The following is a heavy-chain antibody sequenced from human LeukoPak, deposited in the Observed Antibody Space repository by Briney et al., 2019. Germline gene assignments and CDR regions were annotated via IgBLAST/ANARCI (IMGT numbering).Heavy chain of an antibody. J-gene: IGHJ5*02. CDR2: INPSGGST. CDR3: ATELVWKSSSRRGWFDP. CDR1: GYTFTSYY. V-gene: IGHV1-46*01. Sequence: ASVKVSCKASGYTFTSYYMHWVRQAPGQGLEWMGIINPSGGSTSYAQKFQGRVTMTRDTSTSTVYMELSSLRSEDTAVYYCATELVWKSSSRRGWFDPWGQGTLVTVSS. D-gene: IGHD1-14*01.